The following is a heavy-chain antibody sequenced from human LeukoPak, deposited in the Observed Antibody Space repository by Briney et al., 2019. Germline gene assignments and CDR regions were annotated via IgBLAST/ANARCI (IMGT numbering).Heavy chain of an antibody. V-gene: IGHV1-69*05. Sequence: SVKVSCKASGGTFSSYVISWVRQAPGQGLEWMGGIIPMFGTTNYAQKFQGRVTMTRNTSISTAYMELSSLRSEDTAVYYCARFVFEIVGASYYYYMDVWGKGTTVTISS. J-gene: IGHJ6*03. CDR3: ARFVFEIVGASYYYYMDV. CDR1: GGTFSSYV. CDR2: IIPMFGTT. D-gene: IGHD1-26*01.